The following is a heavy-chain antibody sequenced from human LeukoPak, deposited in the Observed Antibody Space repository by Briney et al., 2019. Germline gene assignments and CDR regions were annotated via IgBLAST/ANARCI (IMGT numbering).Heavy chain of an antibody. CDR3: ARDRVGSGWPRPWYFEF. V-gene: IGHV1-2*02. D-gene: IGHD6-19*01. J-gene: IGHJ1*01. Sequence: ASVKVSCKPSGYTFTGYYLHWARQAAGQGLEWMGWINPNTGATIYAEKFQGRVTMTRDTSIDTAYMEMRSLRSDDTAVYYCARDRVGSGWPRPWYFEFWGRGTLITVSS. CDR1: GYTFTGYY. CDR2: INPNTGAT.